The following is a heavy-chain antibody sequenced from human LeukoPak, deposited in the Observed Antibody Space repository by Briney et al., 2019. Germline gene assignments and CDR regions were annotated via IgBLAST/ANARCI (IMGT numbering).Heavy chain of an antibody. CDR1: GFTFSSYW. CDR3: ARGGRYYDSSGLSY. V-gene: IGHV3-7*01. Sequence: GGSLRLSCAASGFTFSSYWMSWVRQAPGKGLEWVANIKQDGSEKYYVDSVKGRFTISRDNAKNSLYLQMNSLRAEDTAVYYCARGGRYYDSSGLSYWGQGTLVTVSS. D-gene: IGHD3-22*01. J-gene: IGHJ4*02. CDR2: IKQDGSEK.